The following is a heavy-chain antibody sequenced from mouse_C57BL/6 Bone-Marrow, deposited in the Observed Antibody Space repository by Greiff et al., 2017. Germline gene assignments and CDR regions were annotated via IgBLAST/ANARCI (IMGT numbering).Heavy chain of an antibody. J-gene: IGHJ3*01. V-gene: IGHV1-81*01. CDR3: ARNDYDGFAY. D-gene: IGHD2-4*01. Sequence: QLQLQQSGAELARPGASVKLSCKASGYTFTSYGISWVKQRTGQGLEWIGEIYPRSGNTYYNEKFKGKATLTAEEPSSTAYMELRSLTSEDSAVYFCARNDYDGFAYWGQGTLVTVSA. CDR1: GYTFTSYG. CDR2: IYPRSGNT.